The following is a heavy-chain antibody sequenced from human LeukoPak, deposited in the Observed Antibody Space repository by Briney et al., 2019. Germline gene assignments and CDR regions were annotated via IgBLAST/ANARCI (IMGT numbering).Heavy chain of an antibody. CDR1: GFTFSSYS. V-gene: IGHV3-21*04. Sequence: GGSLRLSCAASGFTFSSYSMNWVRQAPGKGLEWVSSISSSSSYIYYADSVKGRFTISRDNAKNSLYLQMNSLRAEDTALYYCAKDQFTEIQPSGIDYWGQGTLVTVSS. J-gene: IGHJ4*02. CDR3: AKDQFTEIQPSGIDY. D-gene: IGHD5-18*01. CDR2: ISSSSSYI.